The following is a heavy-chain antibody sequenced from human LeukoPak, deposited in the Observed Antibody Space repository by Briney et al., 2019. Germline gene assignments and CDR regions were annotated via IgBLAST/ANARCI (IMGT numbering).Heavy chain of an antibody. D-gene: IGHD3-22*01. J-gene: IGHJ4*02. Sequence: GASVKVSCKASGYTFTSYDINWVRQATGQGLEWMGWMNPNSGNTGYAQKFQGRVTMTRNTSISTAYMELSSLRSEDTAVYYCARELDSSGYYWVYWGQGTLVTVSS. CDR3: ARELDSSGYYWVY. CDR1: GYTFTSYD. V-gene: IGHV1-8*01. CDR2: MNPNSGNT.